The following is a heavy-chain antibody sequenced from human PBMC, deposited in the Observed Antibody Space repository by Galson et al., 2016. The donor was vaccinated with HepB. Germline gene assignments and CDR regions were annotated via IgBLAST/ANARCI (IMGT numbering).Heavy chain of an antibody. CDR2: ISGNGGGT. Sequence: SLRLSCAVSGFTFRGHAMSWVRQAPGKGLEWVSTISGNGGGTLYAASVKGRLTISRDNSKHTLYPQMNSLRAEDTAMYYCAKCGTTGRDCNFFDSWGQGTLVTVSS. V-gene: IGHV3-23*01. J-gene: IGHJ5*01. D-gene: IGHD1-1*01. CDR1: GFTFRGHA. CDR3: AKCGTTGRDCNFFDS.